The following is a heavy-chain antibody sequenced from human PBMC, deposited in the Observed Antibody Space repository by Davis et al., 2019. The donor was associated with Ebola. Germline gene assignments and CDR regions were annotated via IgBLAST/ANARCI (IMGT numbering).Heavy chain of an antibody. D-gene: IGHD3-3*01. V-gene: IGHV3-30*04. CDR2: VSHSERER. Sequence: PGGSRLSCAASGFIFRNYAMHWVRQAPGKGLEWVAVVSHSERERFYADSVKGRFTISRDNSENTLYLQMNSLTADDTSVYYCARAGFDEVLDYWGQGTPVTVSS. CDR1: GFIFRNYA. CDR3: ARAGFDEVLDY. J-gene: IGHJ4*02.